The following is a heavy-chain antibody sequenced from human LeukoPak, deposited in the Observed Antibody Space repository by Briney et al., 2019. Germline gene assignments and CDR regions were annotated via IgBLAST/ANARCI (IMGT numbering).Heavy chain of an antibody. CDR3: ALGGGSGSYLFLNYYYYYMDV. J-gene: IGHJ6*03. CDR1: GYTFTSYA. D-gene: IGHD3-10*01. V-gene: IGHV1-3*03. Sequence: ASVKVSCKASGYTFTSYAMHWVRQAPGQRLEWMGWINAGNGNTKYSQEFQGRVTITRDTSASTAYMELSSLRSEDTAVYYCALGGGSGSYLFLNYYYYYMDVWGKGTTVTISS. CDR2: INAGNGNT.